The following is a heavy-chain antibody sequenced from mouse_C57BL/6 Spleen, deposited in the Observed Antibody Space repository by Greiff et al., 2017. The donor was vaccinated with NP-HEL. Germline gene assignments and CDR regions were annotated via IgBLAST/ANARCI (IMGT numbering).Heavy chain of an antibody. Sequence: EVKLMESEGGLVQPGSSMKLSCTASGFTFSDYYMAWVRQVPEKGLEWVANINYDGSSTYYLDTLKSRFIISRDNEKNILYLQMSSLQSEDTATYYCARTAQAPDYFDYWGQGTTLTVSS. CDR1: GFTFSDYY. CDR3: ARTAQAPDYFDY. CDR2: INYDGSST. D-gene: IGHD3-2*02. V-gene: IGHV5-16*01. J-gene: IGHJ2*01.